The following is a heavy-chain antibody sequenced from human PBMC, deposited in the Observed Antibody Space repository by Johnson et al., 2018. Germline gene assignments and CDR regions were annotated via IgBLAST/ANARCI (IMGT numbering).Heavy chain of an antibody. CDR1: GFTFRSYA. Sequence: EVQLLESGGGLVQPGGSLRLSCAASGFTFRSYAMSWVRQAPGKGLEWVSAISGSGGSTYYADSVKGRFTIARDNSKNTLYVQMNSLRAEETAVFYWAKAGIKVADAYYYYRDVWGKGTTVTVSS. D-gene: IGHD1-14*01. CDR3: AKAGIKVADAYYYYRDV. CDR2: ISGSGGST. V-gene: IGHV3-23*01. J-gene: IGHJ6*03.